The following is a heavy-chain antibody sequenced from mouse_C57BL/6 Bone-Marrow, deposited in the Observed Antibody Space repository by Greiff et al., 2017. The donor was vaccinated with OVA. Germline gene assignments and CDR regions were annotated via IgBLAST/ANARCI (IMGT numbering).Heavy chain of an antibody. V-gene: IGHV1-81*01. J-gene: IGHJ2*01. CDR2: IYPRSGNT. CDR1: GYTFTSYG. Sequence: QVHVKQSGAELARPGASVKLSCKASGYTFTSYGISWVKQRTGQGLEWIGEIYPRSGNTYYNEKFKGKATLTADKSSSTAYMELRSLTSEDSAVYFCARQLRLGYYFDYWGQGTTLTVSS. CDR3: ARQLRLGYYFDY. D-gene: IGHD3-2*02.